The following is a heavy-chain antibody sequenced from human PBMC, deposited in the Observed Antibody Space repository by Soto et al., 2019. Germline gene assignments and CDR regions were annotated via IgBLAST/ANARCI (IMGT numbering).Heavy chain of an antibody. D-gene: IGHD5-12*01. J-gene: IGHJ4*02. V-gene: IGHV5-51*01. CDR1: GYSFTSYW. CDR3: ARLKRDGYNYSPLYY. CDR2: IYPGDSDT. Sequence: GESLKISCKGSGYSFTSYWIGWVRQMPGKGLEWMGIIYPGDSDTRYSPYFQGQVTISADNSISTAYLQWSSLKASDTAMYYCARLKRDGYNYSPLYYWGQGTLVTVSS.